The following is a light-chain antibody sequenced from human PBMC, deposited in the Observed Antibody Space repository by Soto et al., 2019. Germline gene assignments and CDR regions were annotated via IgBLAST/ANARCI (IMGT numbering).Light chain of an antibody. CDR2: LGS. CDR3: MQALQTPPA. CDR1: HSLLHSHGYTY. V-gene: IGKV2-28*01. Sequence: IMMTQSPLSLPVTPGERASISSSCSHSLLHSHGYTYLDWYLQKPGQSPQLMIYLGSNRASGVPDRFSGSRSGTDFTLKISRVEAEDVGVYYCMQALQTPPALGQGTRLEIK. J-gene: IGKJ5*01.